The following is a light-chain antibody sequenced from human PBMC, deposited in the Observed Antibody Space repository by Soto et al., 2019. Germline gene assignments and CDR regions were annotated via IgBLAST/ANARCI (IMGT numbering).Light chain of an antibody. V-gene: IGKV3-15*01. CDR2: GAS. CDR1: QSVSSN. J-gene: IGKJ1*01. CDR3: QQYGQT. Sequence: ELVMTQSPATLSVSPGERATLSCRASQSVSSNLAWYQQKPGQAPRLLIYGASTRATGIPARFSGSGSGTXXXLTISSLQSEDFAVYYCQQYGQTFGQGTKVDIK.